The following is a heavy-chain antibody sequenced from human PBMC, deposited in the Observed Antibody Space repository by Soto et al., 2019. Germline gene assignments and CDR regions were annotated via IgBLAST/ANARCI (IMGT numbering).Heavy chain of an antibody. CDR3: ARSLSSGWYMYYYDSSGYNAFDI. J-gene: IGHJ3*02. V-gene: IGHV1-18*01. D-gene: IGHD3-22*01. CDR2: ISAYNGNT. Sequence: ASLRVSCKASGYTLTSYGISWVRQAPGQGLEWMGWISAYNGNTNYAQKLQGRVTMTTDTSTSTAYMELRSRRSDDTAVYYCARSLSSGWYMYYYDSSGYNAFDIWGQGTMVTVSS. CDR1: GYTLTSYG.